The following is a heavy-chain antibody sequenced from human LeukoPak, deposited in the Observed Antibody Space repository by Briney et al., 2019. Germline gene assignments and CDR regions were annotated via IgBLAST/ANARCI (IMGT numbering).Heavy chain of an antibody. J-gene: IGHJ4*02. Sequence: GGSLRLSCAASGFTLSSYGMHWVRQAPGKGLEWVANIKQDGSEKNYVDSVKGRFTISRDNAKSSLFLQMNDLRAEDTAVYYCAKGGRGNGEVYWGQGTLVTVSS. CDR2: IKQDGSEK. CDR1: GFTLSSYG. D-gene: IGHD2-8*01. CDR3: AKGGRGNGEVY. V-gene: IGHV3-7*01.